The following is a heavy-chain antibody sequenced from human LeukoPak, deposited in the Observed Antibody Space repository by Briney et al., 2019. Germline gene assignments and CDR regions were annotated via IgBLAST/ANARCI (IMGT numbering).Heavy chain of an antibody. CDR3: ANGVLVGYSSGWSGDWGY. CDR1: GFTFSSYS. V-gene: IGHV3-21*01. Sequence: SGGSLRLSCAASGFTFSSYSMNWVRQAPGKGLEWVSSISSSSSYIYYADSVKGRFTISRDNSKNTLYLQMNSLRAEDTAVYYCANGVLVGYSSGWSGDWGYWGQGTLVTVSS. J-gene: IGHJ4*02. D-gene: IGHD6-19*01. CDR2: ISSSSSYI.